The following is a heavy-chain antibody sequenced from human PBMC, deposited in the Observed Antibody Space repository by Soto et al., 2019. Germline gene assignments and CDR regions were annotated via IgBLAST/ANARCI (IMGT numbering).Heavy chain of an antibody. D-gene: IGHD2-2*01. Sequence: SETLSLTCTVSGGSISSYYWNWIRQPPGKGLEWIGYIYYSGTTNYNPSLKSRVTISVDSSKNQFSLKLSSVTAADTAVYYCARQPCSSTSCDKKGDFDYWGQGTLVNVSS. CDR1: GGSISSYY. V-gene: IGHV4-59*08. CDR3: ARQPCSSTSCDKKGDFDY. J-gene: IGHJ4*02. CDR2: IYYSGTT.